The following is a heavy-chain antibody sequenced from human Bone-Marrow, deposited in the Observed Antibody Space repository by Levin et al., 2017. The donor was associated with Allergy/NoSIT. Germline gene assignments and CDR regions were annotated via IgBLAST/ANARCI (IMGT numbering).Heavy chain of an antibody. J-gene: IGHJ4*02. CDR2: ISYDGSDK. CDR1: GFTFNSYS. V-gene: IGHV3-30*04. CDR3: ARVESLWGDEAYYYDSAAYYSGLS. Sequence: GGSLRLSCAASGFTFNSYSMHWVRQPPGKGLEWISLISYDGSDKYYADSVKGRFSISRDNSKKTLYLQMNTLRPDDTAVYYCARVESLWGDEAYYYDSAAYYSGLSWGQGTLVTVSS. D-gene: IGHD3-22*01.